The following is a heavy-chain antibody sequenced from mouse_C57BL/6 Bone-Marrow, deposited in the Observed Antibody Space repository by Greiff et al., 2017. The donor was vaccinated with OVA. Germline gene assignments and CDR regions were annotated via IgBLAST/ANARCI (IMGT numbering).Heavy chain of an antibody. J-gene: IGHJ4*01. D-gene: IGHD1-3*01. CDR1: GYTFTSYG. CDR3: ARRSGKRIYYYAMDY. CDR2: IYPRSGNT. Sequence: VQLQQSGAELARPGASVKLSCKASGYTFTSYGISWVKQRTGQGLEWIGEIYPRSGNTYYNEKFKGKATLTADKSSSTAYMELRSLTSEDSAVYFCARRSGKRIYYYAMDYWGQGTSVTVSS. V-gene: IGHV1-81*01.